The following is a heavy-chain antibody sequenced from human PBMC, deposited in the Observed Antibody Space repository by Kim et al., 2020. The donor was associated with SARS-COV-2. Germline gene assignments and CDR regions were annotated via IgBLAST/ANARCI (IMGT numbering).Heavy chain of an antibody. Sequence: GESLKISCKGSGYSFTSYWIGWVRQMPGKGLEWMGIIYPGDSDTRYSPSFQGQVTISADKSISTAYLQWSSLKASDTAMYYCAARIAVAGTLPDYWGPGPPVTVSS. CDR1: GYSFTSYW. J-gene: IGHJ4*02. V-gene: IGHV5-51*01. CDR3: AARIAVAGTLPDY. CDR2: IYPGDSDT. D-gene: IGHD6-19*01.